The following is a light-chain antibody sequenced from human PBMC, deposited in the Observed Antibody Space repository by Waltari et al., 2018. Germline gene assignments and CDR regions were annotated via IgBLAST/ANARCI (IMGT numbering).Light chain of an antibody. Sequence: EIVLTQSPGLLSLSPGERATLSCRASQSVSSSYLAWFRQRPGQAPRLLIYGASSRATGIPDRCSGSGSGTDVTLVISRLEPEDFAVYYCQQYADSPLTFGQGTSLEIK. CDR3: QQYADSPLT. J-gene: IGKJ2*01. CDR2: GAS. V-gene: IGKV3-20*01. CDR1: QSVSSSY.